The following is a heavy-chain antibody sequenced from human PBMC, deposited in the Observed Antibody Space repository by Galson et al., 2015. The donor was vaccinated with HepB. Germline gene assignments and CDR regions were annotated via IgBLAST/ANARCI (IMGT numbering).Heavy chain of an antibody. CDR1: GFTFSSYA. Sequence: SLRLSCAVSGFTFSSYAMHWVRQAPGKGLEWVAIISYDGSNKYYADSVKGRFTISRDNSKNTLYLQMNSLRAEDTAVYYCARGRDSGSYSSYFDYWGQGTLVTVSS. CDR3: ARGRDSGSYSSYFDY. V-gene: IGHV3-30-3*01. D-gene: IGHD1-26*01. J-gene: IGHJ4*02. CDR2: ISYDGSNK.